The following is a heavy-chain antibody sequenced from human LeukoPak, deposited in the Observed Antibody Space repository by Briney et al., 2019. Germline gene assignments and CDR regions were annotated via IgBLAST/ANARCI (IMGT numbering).Heavy chain of an antibody. D-gene: IGHD2-15*01. CDR1: GFTFSTYG. Sequence: GGSLRLSCAASGFTFSTYGMHWVRQAPGKGLEWVAVIWYDGSNKYYADSVKGRFTISRDNSKNTLYLQMNSLRAEDTAVYYCARAPCNGNSCYSVDYWGQGTLVTVSS. CDR3: ARAPCNGNSCYSVDY. J-gene: IGHJ4*02. CDR2: IWYDGSNK. V-gene: IGHV3-33*01.